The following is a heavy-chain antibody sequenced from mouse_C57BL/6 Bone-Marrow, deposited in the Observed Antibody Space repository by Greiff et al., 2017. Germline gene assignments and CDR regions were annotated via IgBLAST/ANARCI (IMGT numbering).Heavy chain of an antibody. CDR1: GFTFSSYA. CDR2: ICDGGSYT. CDR3: ARDQAWFAY. Sequence: DVMLVESGGGLVKPGGSLKLSCAASGFTFSSYAMSWVRQTPEKRLEWVATICDGGSYTYYPDNVKGRFTISRDNAKNNLYLQMSHLKSEDTAMYYCARDQAWFAYWGQGTLVTVSA. J-gene: IGHJ3*01. D-gene: IGHD3-2*02. V-gene: IGHV5-4*01.